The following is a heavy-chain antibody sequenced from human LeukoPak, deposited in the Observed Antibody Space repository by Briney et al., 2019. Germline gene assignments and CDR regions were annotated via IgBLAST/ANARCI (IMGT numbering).Heavy chain of an antibody. V-gene: IGHV4-34*01. CDR3: ARGPLKYYYGSGSDFDY. J-gene: IGHJ4*02. CDR1: GGSFSGYY. D-gene: IGHD3-10*01. Sequence: SETLSLTCAVYGGSFSGYYWSWIRQPPGKGLEWIGEINHSGSTNYNPSLKSRVTISVDTSKNQFSLKLSSVTAADTAVYCCARGPLKYYYGSGSDFDYWGQGTLVTVSS. CDR2: INHSGST.